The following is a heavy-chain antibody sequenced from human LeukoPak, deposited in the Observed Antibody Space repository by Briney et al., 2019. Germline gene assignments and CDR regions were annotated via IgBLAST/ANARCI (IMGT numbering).Heavy chain of an antibody. CDR1: GFTFSSYG. CDR2: IWYDGSNK. D-gene: IGHD1-26*01. V-gene: IGHV3-33*01. CDR3: ARDPSGSYSFDY. Sequence: GSLRLSCAASGFTFSSYGMHWVRQAPGKGLEWVAVIWYDGSNKYYADSVKGRFTISRDNSKNTLYLQMNSLRAEDTAVYYCARDPSGSYSFDYWGQGTLVTVSS. J-gene: IGHJ4*02.